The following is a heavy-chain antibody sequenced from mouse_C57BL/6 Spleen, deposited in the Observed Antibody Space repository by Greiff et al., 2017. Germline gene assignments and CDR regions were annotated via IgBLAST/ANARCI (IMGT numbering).Heavy chain of an antibody. J-gene: IGHJ4*01. CDR2: INPSSGYT. D-gene: IGHD2-4*01. V-gene: IGHV1-7*01. Sequence: QVHVKQSGAELAKPGASVKLSCKASGYTFTSYWMHWVKQRPGQGLEWIGYINPSSGYTKYNQKFKDKATLTADKSSSTAYMQLSSLTYEDSAVYYCAMYDYDVYAMDYWGQGTSVTVSS. CDR1: GYTFTSYW. CDR3: AMYDYDVYAMDY.